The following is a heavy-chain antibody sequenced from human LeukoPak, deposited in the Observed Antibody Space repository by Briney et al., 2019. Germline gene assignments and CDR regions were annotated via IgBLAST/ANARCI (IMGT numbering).Heavy chain of an antibody. CDR3: ARNGRPYYYDSSGYSSFDY. J-gene: IGHJ4*02. CDR1: GYTFTSYY. CDR2: INPSGGST. D-gene: IGHD3-22*01. Sequence: ASVKVSCKASGYTFTSYYMHWVRQAPGQGLEWMGIINPSGGSTSYAQKFQGRVTMTRDTSTSTVYMELSSLRSEDTAVYYCARNGRPYYYDSSGYSSFDYWGQGTLVTVSS. V-gene: IGHV1-46*01.